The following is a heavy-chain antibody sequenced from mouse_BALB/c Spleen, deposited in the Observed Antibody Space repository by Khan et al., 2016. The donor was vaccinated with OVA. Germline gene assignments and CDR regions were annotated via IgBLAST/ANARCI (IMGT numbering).Heavy chain of an antibody. CDR1: GYTFTNYG. CDR3: ARPPYFTYTLDY. Sequence: QIQLVQSGPELKKPGETVKISCKASGYTFTNYGMNWVKQSPGKALKWMSWINTYTGEPTYADDFKGRFAFSWETSASTAYLQINNLKNEDTATXICARPPYFTYTLDYWGQGTSVTVSS. CDR2: INTYTGEP. J-gene: IGHJ4*01. D-gene: IGHD2-10*01. V-gene: IGHV9-3-1*01.